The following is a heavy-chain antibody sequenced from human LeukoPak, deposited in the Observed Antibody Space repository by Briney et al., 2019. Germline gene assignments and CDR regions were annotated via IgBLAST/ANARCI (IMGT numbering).Heavy chain of an antibody. CDR2: IYYSGST. D-gene: IGHD2-2*01. CDR3: ARVIVVVPIGVYHYYAMDV. V-gene: IGHV4-31*03. Sequence: SETLSLTCTVSGDSISTGGYYWAWIRQHRERGLEWIGYIYYSGSTHYNPSLQSRVTISVDTSKNQFSLNLNSVTAADTAAYYCARVIVVVPIGVYHYYAMDVWGQGTTVTVSS. CDR1: GDSISTGGYY. J-gene: IGHJ6*02.